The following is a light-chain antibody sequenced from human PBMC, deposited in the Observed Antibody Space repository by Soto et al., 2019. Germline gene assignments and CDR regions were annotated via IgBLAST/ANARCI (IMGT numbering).Light chain of an antibody. CDR1: SSDVGGYYY. CDR3: SSYGGNNNLL. CDR2: EVT. Sequence: QSALTQPPSASGSPGQSVTISCTGTSSDVGGYYYVSWYQQHPGKAPKLMIYEVTKRPSGVPDRFSGSKSGNTAPLTVSGLQAEDGADYYCSSYGGNNNLLFGGGTKLTVL. J-gene: IGLJ2*01. V-gene: IGLV2-8*01.